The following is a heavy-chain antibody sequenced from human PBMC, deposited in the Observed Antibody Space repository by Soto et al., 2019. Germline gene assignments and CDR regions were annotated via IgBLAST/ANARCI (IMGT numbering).Heavy chain of an antibody. J-gene: IGHJ4*02. CDR2: IDHTGNT. V-gene: IGHV4-34*01. CDR3: ARVTYSGPKGGHY. D-gene: IGHD5-12*01. CDR1: GVSFSGYY. Sequence: PSETLSLTCAVYGVSFSGYYWSWIRQPPGRGLEWIGEIDHTGNTNYNPSLKSRITISVDTSNNLLSLHLRSVTAADTAVYYCARVTYSGPKGGHYWGQGTLVTVSS.